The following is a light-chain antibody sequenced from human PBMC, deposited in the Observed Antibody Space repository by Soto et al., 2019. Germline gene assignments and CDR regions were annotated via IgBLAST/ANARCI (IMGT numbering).Light chain of an antibody. V-gene: IGKV1-33*01. CDR2: DAS. J-gene: IGKJ4*01. Sequence: DIQMTQSPSSLSASVGDRFTITCQASQDITNYLNWYQQHTGKAPKLLIYDASNLETGVPSRFSGRGSGTDFTFTISRLQTEDIETYYCQQYDNPPLTFGGGTKVDIK. CDR3: QQYDNPPLT. CDR1: QDITNY.